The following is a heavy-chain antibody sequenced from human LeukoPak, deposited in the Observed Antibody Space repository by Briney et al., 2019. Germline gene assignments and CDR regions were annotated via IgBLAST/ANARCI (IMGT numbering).Heavy chain of an antibody. V-gene: IGHV3-9*01. CDR3: AKLSSRGEYYYYGMDV. CDR2: ISWSSGSI. J-gene: IGHJ6*02. Sequence: PGRSLRLSCAASGFTFDDYAMHWVRQAPGKGLEWVSGISWSSGSIGYADSVKGRFTISRDNAKNSLYLQMNSLRAEDTALYYCAKLSSRGEYYYYGMDVWGQGTTVTVSS. D-gene: IGHD3-10*01. CDR1: GFTFDDYA.